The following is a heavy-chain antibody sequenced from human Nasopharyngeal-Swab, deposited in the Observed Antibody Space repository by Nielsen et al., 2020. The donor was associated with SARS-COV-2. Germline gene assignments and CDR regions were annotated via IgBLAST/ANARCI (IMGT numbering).Heavy chain of an antibody. J-gene: IGHJ5*02. D-gene: IGHD2-2*01. V-gene: IGHV4-30-4*01. Sequence: WIRQPPGKGLEWIGYIYYSGSTYYNPSLKSRVTISVDTSKNQFSLKLSSVTAADTAVYYCARGFRRYQLLPGWFDPWGRGTLVTVSS. CDR3: ARGFRRYQLLPGWFDP. CDR2: IYYSGST.